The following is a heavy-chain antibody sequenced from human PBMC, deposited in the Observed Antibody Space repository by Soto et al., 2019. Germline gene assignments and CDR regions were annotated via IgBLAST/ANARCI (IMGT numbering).Heavy chain of an antibody. V-gene: IGHV3-9*01. D-gene: IGHD5-18*01. CDR1: RFTFDDYA. CDR3: VRSKGGYSYGTPFDY. J-gene: IGHJ4*02. CDR2: ISWNSGNI. Sequence: GGSLRLSCAASRFTFDDYAMHWVRQVLGKGLEWVSSISWNSGNIGYADSVKGRFTTSRDNAKNSLYLQMNSLRPEDTALYYCVRSKGGYSYGTPFDYWGQGTLVTVSS.